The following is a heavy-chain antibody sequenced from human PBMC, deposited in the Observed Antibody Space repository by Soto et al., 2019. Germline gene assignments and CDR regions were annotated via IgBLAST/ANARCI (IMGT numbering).Heavy chain of an antibody. CDR1: GGSISSGGYS. CDR2: MYFGGSF. D-gene: IGHD3-22*01. CDR3: ARSYYDSTGFAVDP. V-gene: IGHV4-61*08. Sequence: PSETLSLTCAVSGGSISSGGYSWSWIGQPPGKALEWIGFMYFGGSFNYNPSLTSRATISVETSKNQFSMKLTSVTASDTAVYYCARSYYDSTGFAVDPWGQGTLVTVSS. J-gene: IGHJ5*02.